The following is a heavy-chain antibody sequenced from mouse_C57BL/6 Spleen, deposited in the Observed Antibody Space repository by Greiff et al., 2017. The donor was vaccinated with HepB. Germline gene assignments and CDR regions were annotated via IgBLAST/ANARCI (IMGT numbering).Heavy chain of an antibody. V-gene: IGHV5-17*01. CDR3: ARPRVTHWYFDV. J-gene: IGHJ1*03. D-gene: IGHD2-1*01. Sequence: EVQRVESGGGLVKPGGSLKLSCAASGFTFSDYGMHWVRQAPEKGLEWVAYISSGSSTIYYADTVKGRFTISIDNAKNTLFLQMTSLRSEDTAMYYCARPRVTHWYFDVWGTGTTVTVSS. CDR1: GFTFSDYG. CDR2: ISSGSSTI.